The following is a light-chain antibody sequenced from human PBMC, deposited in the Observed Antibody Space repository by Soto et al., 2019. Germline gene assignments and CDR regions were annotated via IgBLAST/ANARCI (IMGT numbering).Light chain of an antibody. CDR2: AAS. V-gene: IGKV1-39*01. J-gene: IGKJ1*01. Sequence: DIQMTQSPSSLSASVGDRVTITCRASQSVSRYLSWYQQKPGKAPNLLIYAASKLQSGVPSRFSGSGSGTDFTLTISSLQPEDFATYYSQQSHRRVTFGQGTKVDIK. CDR1: QSVSRY. CDR3: QQSHRRVT.